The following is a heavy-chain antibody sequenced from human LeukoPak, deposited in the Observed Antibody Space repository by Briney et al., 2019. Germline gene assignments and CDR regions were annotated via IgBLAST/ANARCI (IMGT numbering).Heavy chain of an antibody. CDR3: ARDLEYFLFDY. CDR1: GGSISSGDYY. J-gene: IGHJ4*02. V-gene: IGHV4-30-4*01. Sequence: PSQTLSLTCTFSGGSISSGDYYWSWIRQPPGKGLEWIGYIYYSGSTYYNPSLKSRVTISVDTSKNQFSLKLSSVTAADTAVYYCARDLEYFLFDYWGQGTLVTVSS. CDR2: IYYSGST. D-gene: IGHD2/OR15-2a*01.